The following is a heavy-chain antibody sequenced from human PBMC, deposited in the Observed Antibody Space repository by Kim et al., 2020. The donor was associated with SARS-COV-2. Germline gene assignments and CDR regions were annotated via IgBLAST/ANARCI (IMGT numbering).Heavy chain of an antibody. CDR2: ISWDGGST. J-gene: IGHJ4*02. CDR1: GFTFDDYT. CDR3: AKGLEGLGYLDY. Sequence: GGSLRLSCAASGFTFDDYTMHWVRQAPGKGLEWVSLISWDGGSTYYADSVKGRFTISRDNSKNSLYLQMNSLRTEDTALYYCAKGLEGLGYLDYWGQGTLVTVSS. D-gene: IGHD3-16*01. V-gene: IGHV3-43*01.